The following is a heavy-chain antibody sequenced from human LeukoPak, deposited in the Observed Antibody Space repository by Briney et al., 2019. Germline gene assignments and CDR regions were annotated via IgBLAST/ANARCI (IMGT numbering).Heavy chain of an antibody. V-gene: IGHV3-21*01. Sequence: GGSLRLSCAASGFTFSSYSMNWVRQAPGKGLEWVSSISSSSSYIYYADSVKGRFTISRDNAKNSLYLQMNSLRAEDTAVYYCARDYSCGWAYGAWYFDLWGRGTLLTVSS. J-gene: IGHJ2*01. CDR3: ARDYSCGWAYGAWYFDL. CDR1: GFTFSSYS. CDR2: ISSSSSYI. D-gene: IGHD6-19*01.